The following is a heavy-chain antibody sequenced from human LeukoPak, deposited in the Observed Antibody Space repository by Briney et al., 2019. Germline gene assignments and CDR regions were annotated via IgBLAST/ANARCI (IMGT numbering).Heavy chain of an antibody. J-gene: IGHJ5*02. CDR3: ARGGYDYVWGSYWP. D-gene: IGHD3-16*01. V-gene: IGHV4-30-4*01. CDR2: IYYSGST. CDR1: GGSISSGDYS. Sequence: SETLSLTCTVSGGSISSGDYSWSWIRQPPGKGLEWIGYIYYSGSTYYNPSLKSRVTISVDTSKNQFSLKLSSVTAADTAVYYCARGGYDYVWGSYWPWGQGTLVTVSS.